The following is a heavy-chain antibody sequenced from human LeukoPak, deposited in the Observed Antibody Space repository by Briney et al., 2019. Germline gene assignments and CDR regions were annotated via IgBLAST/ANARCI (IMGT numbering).Heavy chain of an antibody. J-gene: IGHJ4*02. CDR3: ARDPDYGDYGDY. CDR1: GFTFSSYE. D-gene: IGHD4-17*01. CDR2: ISSSGSTI. Sequence: GGSLRLSRAASGFTFSSYEMNWVRQAPGKGLEWVSYISSSGSTIYYADSVNGRFTISRDNAKNSLYLQMNSLRAEDTAVYYCARDPDYGDYGDYWGQGTLVTVSS. V-gene: IGHV3-48*03.